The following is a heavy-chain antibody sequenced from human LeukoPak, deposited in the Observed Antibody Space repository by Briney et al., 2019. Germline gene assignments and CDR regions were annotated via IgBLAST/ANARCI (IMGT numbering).Heavy chain of an antibody. CDR2: INHSGST. D-gene: IGHD2-21*01. Sequence: SETLSLTCAVYGGSFSGYYWSWIRRPPGKGLEWIGEINHSGSTNYNPSLKSRVTISVDTSKNQFSLKLSSVTAADTAVYYCAREHQLASFDYWGQGTLVTVSS. J-gene: IGHJ4*02. CDR1: GGSFSGYY. CDR3: AREHQLASFDY. V-gene: IGHV4-34*01.